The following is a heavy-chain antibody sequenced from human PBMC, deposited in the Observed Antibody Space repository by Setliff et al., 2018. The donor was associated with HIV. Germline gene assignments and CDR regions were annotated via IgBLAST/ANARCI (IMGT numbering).Heavy chain of an antibody. J-gene: IGHJ4*02. CDR2: INPNSGGT. CDR3: ARESSYIVATSPLDY. V-gene: IGHV1-2*06. Sequence: ASVKVSCKASGYTFTGYDMHWVRQAPGQGLEWMGRINPNSGGTKYAQKFQGRVNMTRDTSISTAYMELSRLISDDTAVYYCARESSYIVATSPLDYWGQGTLVTVSS. D-gene: IGHD5-12*01. CDR1: GYTFTGYD.